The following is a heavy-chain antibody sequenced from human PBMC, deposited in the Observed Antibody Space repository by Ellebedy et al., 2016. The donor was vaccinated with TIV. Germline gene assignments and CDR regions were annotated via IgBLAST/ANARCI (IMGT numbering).Heavy chain of an antibody. V-gene: IGHV4-39*01. D-gene: IGHD1-1*01. CDR3: ARSYNSGGYFDY. CDR1: RVSITDPTYY. CDR2: IFHSGTT. Sequence: MPSETLSLTCTVSRVSITDPTYYWAWPRQPPGKGLDWLGTIFHSGTTYKSPALSRRGSMSVATSRNQFSLDLKSVTAADTAVYYCARSYNSGGYFDYWGQGTLVTVSS. J-gene: IGHJ4*02.